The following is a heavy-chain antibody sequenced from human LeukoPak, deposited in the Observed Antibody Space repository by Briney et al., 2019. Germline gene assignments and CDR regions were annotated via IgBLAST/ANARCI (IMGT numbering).Heavy chain of an antibody. D-gene: IGHD6-13*01. CDR3: ARGTTSSSWQYYFDY. J-gene: IGHJ4*02. Sequence: PSQTLSLTCTVSGGSISSGSYYWSWIRQPAGKGLEWIGRIYTSGSTNYNPSLKSRVTISVDTSKNQFSLKLSSVTAADTAVYDCARGTTSSSWQYYFDYWGQGTLVTVSS. V-gene: IGHV4-61*02. CDR1: GGSISSGSYY. CDR2: IYTSGST.